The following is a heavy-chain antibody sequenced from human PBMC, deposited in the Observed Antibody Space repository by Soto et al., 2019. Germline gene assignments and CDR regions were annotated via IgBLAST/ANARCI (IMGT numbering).Heavy chain of an antibody. J-gene: IGHJ5*02. V-gene: IGHV1-69*06. Sequence: QVQLVQSGAEVKKPGSSVKVSCKASGGTFSRYAISWVRQAPGQGLEWMGGIIPIFGTANYAQKFQGRVTMTTDTSTSTAYMELRSLRSDDTAVYYCARAAVAGTGWFDPWGQGTLVTVSS. CDR1: GGTFSRYA. D-gene: IGHD6-19*01. CDR3: ARAAVAGTGWFDP. CDR2: IIPIFGTA.